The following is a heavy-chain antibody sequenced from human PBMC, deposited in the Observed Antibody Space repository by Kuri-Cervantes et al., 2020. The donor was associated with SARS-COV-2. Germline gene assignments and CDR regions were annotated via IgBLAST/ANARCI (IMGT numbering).Heavy chain of an antibody. D-gene: IGHD6-13*01. CDR2: ISGSGGST. Sequence: GGSLRLSCAASGFTFSSYAMSWVRQAPGKGREWVSAISGSGGSTYYADSVKGRFTISRDNSKNTLYLQMNSLRAEDTAGYYCAKSRWQQLSWLDYWGQGTLVTVSS. CDR1: GFTFSSYA. CDR3: AKSRWQQLSWLDY. J-gene: IGHJ4*02. V-gene: IGHV3-23*01.